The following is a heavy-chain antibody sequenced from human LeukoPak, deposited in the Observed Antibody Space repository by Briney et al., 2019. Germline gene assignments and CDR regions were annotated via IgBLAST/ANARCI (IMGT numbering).Heavy chain of an antibody. CDR1: EFTFSSYT. CDR2: ISSTSTYI. J-gene: IGHJ4*02. V-gene: IGHV3-21*01. Sequence: PGGSLRLSCAASEFTFSSYTINWVRQARGKGLEWVSSISSTSTYISYADSVKGRFTISRDNAKNSLYLQMNSLRAEDTAVYYCARGGGNFDYWGQGTLVTVSS. D-gene: IGHD2-15*01. CDR3: ARGGGNFDY.